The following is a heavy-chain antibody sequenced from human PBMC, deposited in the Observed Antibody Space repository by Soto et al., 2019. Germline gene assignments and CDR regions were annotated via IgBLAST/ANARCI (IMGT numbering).Heavy chain of an antibody. CDR2: IIPILGIA. Sequence: QVQLVQSGAEVKKPGSSVKVSCKASGGTFSSYTISWVRQAPGQGLEWMGRIIPILGIANYAQKFQGRVTITADKSTSTAYMELSSLRSEDTAVYYCARDCGGDAGAAGGPWGQGTLVTVSS. J-gene: IGHJ5*02. V-gene: IGHV1-69*02. CDR3: ARDCGGDAGAAGGP. CDR1: GGTFSSYT. D-gene: IGHD2-21*02.